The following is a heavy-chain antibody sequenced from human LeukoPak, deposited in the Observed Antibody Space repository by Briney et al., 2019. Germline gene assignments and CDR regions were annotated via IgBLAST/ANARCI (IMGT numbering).Heavy chain of an antibody. V-gene: IGHV1-8*01. CDR3: ARIPAKKSGISSGYNSHLDY. D-gene: IGHD3-22*01. J-gene: IGHJ4*02. CDR1: GYTFTSYD. Sequence: ASVKVSCKASGYTFTSYDINWVRQATGQGREWMGWMNPNSGNTGYAQKFQGRVTITRNNSISTAYMELRRLRSEDTAVYYCARIPAKKSGISSGYNSHLDYWGQGTLVTVSS. CDR2: MNPNSGNT.